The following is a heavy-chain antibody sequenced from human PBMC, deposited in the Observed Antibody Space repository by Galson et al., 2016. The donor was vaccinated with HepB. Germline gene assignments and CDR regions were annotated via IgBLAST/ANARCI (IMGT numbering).Heavy chain of an antibody. CDR1: GFTFSSYS. CDR2: ISSSSSYI. Sequence: SLRLSCAASGFTFSSYSMHWVRQAPGKGLEWVSFISSSSSYIYYADSVKGRFTISRDNAKNSLYLQMNSLRAEDTAVYYCARGGYSGYDWVRNWFHPWGQGTLVTVSS. D-gene: IGHD5-12*01. V-gene: IGHV3-21*01. J-gene: IGHJ5*02. CDR3: ARGGYSGYDWVRNWFHP.